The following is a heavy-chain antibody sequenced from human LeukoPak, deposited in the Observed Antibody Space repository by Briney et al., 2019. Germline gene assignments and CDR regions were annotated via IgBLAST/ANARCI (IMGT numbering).Heavy chain of an antibody. CDR2: IYYSGST. J-gene: IGHJ1*01. CDR1: GGSISSGDYY. CDR3: AGHDSSGTYSQH. D-gene: IGHD3-22*01. Sequence: SETLSLTCTVSGGSISSGDYYWSWIRQPPGKGLEWIGYIYYSGSTNYNPSLKSRVTMSVDTSKNQFSLKLSSVTAADTAVYYCAGHDSSGTYSQHWGQGTLVTVSS. V-gene: IGHV4-61*08.